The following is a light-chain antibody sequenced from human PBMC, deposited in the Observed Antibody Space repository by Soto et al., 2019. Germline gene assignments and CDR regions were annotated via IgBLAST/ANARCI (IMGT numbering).Light chain of an antibody. CDR3: QQYGSSPPWT. CDR1: QSVSSNF. V-gene: IGKV3-20*01. J-gene: IGKJ1*01. CDR2: GAS. Sequence: EIVLTQSPGTLSLSPGERATLSCRASQSVSSNFLAWYQQKPGQAPRLLIYGASSRATRIPDRFSGSGSGTDFTLTISRLEPEDFAVYSCQQYGSSPPWTFGQGTKVEIK.